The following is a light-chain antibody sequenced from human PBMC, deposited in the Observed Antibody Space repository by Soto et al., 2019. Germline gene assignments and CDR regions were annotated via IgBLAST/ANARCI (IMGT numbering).Light chain of an antibody. Sequence: DIQMTQSPSSLSASVGDGVTITCRASQSLSPYLNWYQQKVGKAPQLLIYAASSLQRGVPSRFSGSGSGTDITLTISSLQPEDCATDYCQQSDSTPRTLGQGTKLEIK. J-gene: IGKJ2*02. CDR1: QSLSPY. CDR3: QQSDSTPRT. CDR2: AAS. V-gene: IGKV1-39*01.